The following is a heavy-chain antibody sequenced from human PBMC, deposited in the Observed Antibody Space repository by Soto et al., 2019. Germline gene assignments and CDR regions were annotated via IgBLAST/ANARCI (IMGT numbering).Heavy chain of an antibody. Sequence: GGSLRLSCAASGFTFSDYAMHWVRQAPGKGLEWVAVVFHDGRNTHYADSVKGRFTISRDSPKNTVSLEMTSLRAEDTGVYYCAKGGRQWMVTSDFNYWGQGA. CDR2: VFHDGRNT. D-gene: IGHD6-19*01. CDR1: GFTFSDYA. J-gene: IGHJ4*02. CDR3: AKGGRQWMVTSDFNY. V-gene: IGHV3-30*18.